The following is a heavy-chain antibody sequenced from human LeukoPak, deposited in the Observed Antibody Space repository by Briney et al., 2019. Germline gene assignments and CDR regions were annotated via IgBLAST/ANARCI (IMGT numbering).Heavy chain of an antibody. CDR1: GYSFTSDW. CDR3: ARQRGDRHYLAY. J-gene: IGHJ4*02. Sequence: GESLKISCKGSGYSFTSDWIAWVRKMPGKGLEWLGIIYPGDSDTRYSPSFQGQVTISADNSISTAYLQWSSLKASDTAMYYCARQRGDRHYLAYWGQGTLVTVSS. CDR2: IYPGDSDT. D-gene: IGHD2-21*02. V-gene: IGHV5-51*01.